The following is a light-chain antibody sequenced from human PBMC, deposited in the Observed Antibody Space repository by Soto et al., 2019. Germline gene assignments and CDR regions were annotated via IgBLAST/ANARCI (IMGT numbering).Light chain of an antibody. J-gene: IGKJ5*01. V-gene: IGKV3D-20*02. CDR3: QVRTNWSIA. CDR1: QSVSSSY. CDR2: DAS. Sequence: DIVLTQSPGTLSLSPGERATLSCRASQSVSSSYLAWYQQKPGQAPRLLIYDASNRATGIPARFSGTGSGTDFTLTINNLEPEDFAVYYCQVRTNWSIAFGRGTRLEIK.